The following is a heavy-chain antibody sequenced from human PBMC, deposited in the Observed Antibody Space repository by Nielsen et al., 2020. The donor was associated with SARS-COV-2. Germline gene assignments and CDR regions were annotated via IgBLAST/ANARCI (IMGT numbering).Heavy chain of an antibody. J-gene: IGHJ6*02. D-gene: IGHD3-3*01. CDR1: GFTFSSYS. CDR3: ARDDNYDFWSGYYAVAHYGMDV. V-gene: IGHV3-21*01. Sequence: GESLKISCAASGFTFSSYSMNWVRQAPGKGLEWVSSISSSSSYIYYADSVKGRFTISRDNAKNSLYLQMNSLRAEDTAVYYCARDDNYDFWSGYYAVAHYGMDVWGQGTTVTVSS. CDR2: ISSSSSYI.